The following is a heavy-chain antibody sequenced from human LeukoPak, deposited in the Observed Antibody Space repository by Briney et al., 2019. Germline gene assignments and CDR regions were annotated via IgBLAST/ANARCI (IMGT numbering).Heavy chain of an antibody. CDR1: GFTFRSYA. J-gene: IGHJ4*02. V-gene: IGHV3-23*01. CDR2: ISGSGGST. CDR3: ARGGAYGDFDYFDY. Sequence: GGSLRLSCAASGFTFRSYAMTWVRQAPGKGLEWVSAISGSGGSTYYADSVKGRFTISRDNSKNTLYLQMNSLRAEDTAVYYCARGGAYGDFDYFDYWGQGTLVTVSS. D-gene: IGHD4-17*01.